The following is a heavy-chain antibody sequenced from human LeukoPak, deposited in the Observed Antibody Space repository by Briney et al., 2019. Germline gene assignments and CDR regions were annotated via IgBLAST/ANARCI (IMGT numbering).Heavy chain of an antibody. J-gene: IGHJ4*02. CDR1: GGPISSYY. CDR3: ARDGSGYCSGGSCKLFDY. D-gene: IGHD2-15*01. CDR2: IYYSGST. V-gene: IGHV4-59*12. Sequence: PSETLSLTCTVSGGPISSYYWSWIRQPPGKGLEWIGYIYYSGSTNYNPSLKSRVTISVDKSKNQFSLKLSSVTAADTAVYYCARDGSGYCSGGSCKLFDYWGQGTLVTVSS.